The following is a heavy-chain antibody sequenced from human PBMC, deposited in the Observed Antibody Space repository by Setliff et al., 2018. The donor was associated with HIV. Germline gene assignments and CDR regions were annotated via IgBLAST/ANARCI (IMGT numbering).Heavy chain of an antibody. Sequence: SETLSLTCTVSGVSISNYYWSWIRQPPGKGLEWIGYMYYSGNTNYNPSLKSRVTISVDTSKNQFSLKLLSVTAADTAVYYCRVWILRDTSDIWGQGTVVTVSS. V-gene: IGHV4-59*12. CDR3: RVWILRDTSDI. CDR2: MYYSGNT. CDR1: GVSISNYY. D-gene: IGHD1-1*01. J-gene: IGHJ3*02.